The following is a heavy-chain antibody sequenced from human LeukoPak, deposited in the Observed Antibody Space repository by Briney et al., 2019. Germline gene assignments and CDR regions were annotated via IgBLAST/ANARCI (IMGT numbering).Heavy chain of an antibody. V-gene: IGHV3-7*01. CDR2: IKQDGSDK. J-gene: IGHJ4*02. CDR1: GFTVSSNY. Sequence: GGSLRLSCAASGFTVSSNYMSWVRQAPGEGLEWVANIKQDGSDKYYVDSVKGRFTISRDNAKNSLYLRVNSLRAEDTAVYYCARQRRYCSGDNCYQRTFDYWGQGTLVTVSS. CDR3: ARQRRYCSGDNCYQRTFDY. D-gene: IGHD2-15*01.